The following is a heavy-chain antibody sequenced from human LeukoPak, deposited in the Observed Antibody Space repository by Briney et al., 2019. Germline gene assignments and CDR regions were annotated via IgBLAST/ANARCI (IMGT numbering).Heavy chain of an antibody. V-gene: IGHV3-33*08. D-gene: IGHD6-19*01. CDR1: GFTFSSHS. Sequence: GGSLRLSCAASGFTFSSHSMNWVRQAPGKGLEWVAVIWYDGSNKYYADSVKGRFTISRDNPKNTLYLQMNSLRAEDTAVYYCARDLYSSGYSDYWGQGTLVTVSS. CDR3: ARDLYSSGYSDY. J-gene: IGHJ4*02. CDR2: IWYDGSNK.